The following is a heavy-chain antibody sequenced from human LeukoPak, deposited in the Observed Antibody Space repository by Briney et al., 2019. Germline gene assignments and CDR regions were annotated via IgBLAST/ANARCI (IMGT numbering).Heavy chain of an antibody. CDR1: GYTFTGYY. CDR3: ARDIDRGDGDYLVFDY. J-gene: IGHJ4*02. Sequence: ASVKVSCKASGYTFTGYYMHWVRQAPGQVLGWMGWISAYNGNTNYAQKLQGRVTMTTDTSTSTAYMELRSLRSDDTAVYYCARDIDRGDGDYLVFDYWGQGTLVTVSS. D-gene: IGHD4-17*01. CDR2: ISAYNGNT. V-gene: IGHV1-18*04.